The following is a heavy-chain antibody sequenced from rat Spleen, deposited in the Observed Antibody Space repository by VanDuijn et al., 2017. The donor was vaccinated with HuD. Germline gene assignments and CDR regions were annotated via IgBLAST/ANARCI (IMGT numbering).Heavy chain of an antibody. CDR1: GLSFSNYD. CDR3: ERHYGVYSEYVMDA. CDR2: ISYDGGNT. J-gene: IGHJ4*01. D-gene: IGHD1-11*01. V-gene: IGHV5-25*01. Sequence: EVQLVESGGGLVQPGRSMKLSCAASGLSFSNYDMAWVRQAPTKGLEWVASISYDGGNTYYRDSVKGRFTISRDNAKSTLYLQMDSLRSEDTATYDCERHYGVYSEYVMDAWGRGASVTVSS.